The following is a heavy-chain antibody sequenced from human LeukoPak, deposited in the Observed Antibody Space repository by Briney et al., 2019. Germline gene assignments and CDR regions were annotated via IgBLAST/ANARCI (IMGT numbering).Heavy chain of an antibody. V-gene: IGHV4-59*08. Sequence: SETLSLTCTVSGGSINNYYWSWVRQPPGAGLEWLAYIYYTGSTNYNPSLKTRLTISVDTSKNQFSLRLTSVTAADTAVYYCARFSQYYDSPTHYLDYWGQGILVTVSS. D-gene: IGHD2/OR15-2a*01. CDR1: GGSINNYY. CDR3: ARFSQYYDSPTHYLDY. J-gene: IGHJ4*02. CDR2: IYYTGST.